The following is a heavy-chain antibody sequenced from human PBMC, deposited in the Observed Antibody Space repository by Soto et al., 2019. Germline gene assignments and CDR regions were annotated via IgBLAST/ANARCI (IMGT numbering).Heavy chain of an antibody. CDR1: GYTFTSYG. V-gene: IGHV1-18*01. Sequence: ASVKVSCKASGYTFTSYGISWVRQAPGQGLEWMGWISAYNGNTNYAQKLQGRVTMTTDTSTSTAYMELRSLRSDDTAVYYCARDTKGYFDWLLSLSYYSGMDVWAQETTVRVS. J-gene: IGHJ6*02. CDR2: ISAYNGNT. D-gene: IGHD3-9*01. CDR3: ARDTKGYFDWLLSLSYYSGMDV.